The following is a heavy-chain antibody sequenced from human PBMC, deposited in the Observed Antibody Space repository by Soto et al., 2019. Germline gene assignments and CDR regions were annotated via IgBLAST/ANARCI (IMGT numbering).Heavy chain of an antibody. D-gene: IGHD6-19*01. V-gene: IGHV3-30*18. CDR2: ISYDGSNK. CDR1: GFTFSSYG. J-gene: IGHJ4*02. CDR3: AKDEQWLVLHY. Sequence: QVQLVESGGGVVQPGRSLRLSCAASGFTFSSYGRHWVRQAPGKGLEWVAVISYDGSNKYYADSVKGRFTISRDNSKNTLYLQMNSLRAEDTAVYYCAKDEQWLVLHYWGQGTLVTVSS.